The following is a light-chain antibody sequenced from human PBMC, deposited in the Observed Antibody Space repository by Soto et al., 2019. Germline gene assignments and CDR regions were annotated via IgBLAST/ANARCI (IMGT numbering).Light chain of an antibody. J-gene: IGLJ1*01. Sequence: QSALTQPASMSGSPGQSITISCTGSSTDVGGYNSVSWYQQHPGKAPKLMIYDVTNRPSGVSDRFSGSKSGNTASLTISGLQAEDEADYYCCSYTNINTNVFGSGTKLTVL. V-gene: IGLV2-14*03. CDR3: CSYTNINTNV. CDR2: DVT. CDR1: STDVGGYNS.